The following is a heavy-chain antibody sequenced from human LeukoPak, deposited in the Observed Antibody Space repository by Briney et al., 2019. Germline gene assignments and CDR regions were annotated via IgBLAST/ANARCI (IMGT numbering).Heavy chain of an antibody. V-gene: IGHV1-2*02. CDR2: INPNSGGT. Sequence: ASVKVSCKASGYSFSGYFMHWVRRAPGQGLEWMGWINPNSGGTNYAQKFQGRVTMTRDTSISTAYMELSRLRSDDTAVYYCAREMGYYDSSGYYSDAFDIWGQGTMVTVSS. D-gene: IGHD3-22*01. J-gene: IGHJ3*02. CDR3: AREMGYYDSSGYYSDAFDI. CDR1: GYSFSGYF.